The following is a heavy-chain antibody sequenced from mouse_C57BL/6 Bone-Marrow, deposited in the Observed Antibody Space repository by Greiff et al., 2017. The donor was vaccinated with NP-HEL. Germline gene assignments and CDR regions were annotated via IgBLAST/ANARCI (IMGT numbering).Heavy chain of an antibody. Sequence: EVKVVESGGGLVQSGRSLRLSCATSGFTFSDFYMEWVRQAPGKGLEWIAASRNKANDYTTEYSASVKARLIVSRDTSQSILYLQMNALRAEDTAIYYCARDADESQRGGFAYWGQGTLVTVSA. CDR2: SRNKANDYTT. J-gene: IGHJ3*01. CDR3: ARDADESQRGGFAY. CDR1: GFTFSDFY. V-gene: IGHV7-1*01. D-gene: IGHD2-3*01.